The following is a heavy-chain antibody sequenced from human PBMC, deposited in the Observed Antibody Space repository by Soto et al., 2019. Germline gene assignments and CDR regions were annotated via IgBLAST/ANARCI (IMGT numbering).Heavy chain of an antibody. Sequence: SQTLSLTCDTSANSLSSNSAGWKWIRQHPSRGLEWLGRTYYKSKWYYTYAASVKSRITVSPDTSKNQFSLQLTSVTPEDTAVYYCARGSWDDVSGHYYMDGWDKGTTVTVSS. CDR3: ARGSWDDVSGHYYMDG. D-gene: IGHD1-1*01. J-gene: IGHJ6*03. V-gene: IGHV6-1*01. CDR1: ANSLSSNSAG. CDR2: TYYKSKWYY.